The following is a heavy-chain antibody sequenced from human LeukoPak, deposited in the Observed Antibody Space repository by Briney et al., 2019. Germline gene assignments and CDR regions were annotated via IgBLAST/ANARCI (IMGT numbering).Heavy chain of an antibody. CDR2: IYYSGST. V-gene: IGHV4-39*01. CDR1: GGSISSSSYY. CDR3: ARMVGSGWYLDWFDP. J-gene: IGHJ5*02. Sequence: SETLSLTCTVSGGSISSSSYYWGWIRQPPGKGLEWIGSIYYSGSTYYNPSLKSRVTISVDTSKNQFSLKLGSVTAADTAVYYCARMVGSGWYLDWFDPWGQGTLVTVSS. D-gene: IGHD6-19*01.